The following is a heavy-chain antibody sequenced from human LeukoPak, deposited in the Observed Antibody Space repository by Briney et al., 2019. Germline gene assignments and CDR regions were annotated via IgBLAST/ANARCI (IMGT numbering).Heavy chain of an antibody. V-gene: IGHV4-59*01. J-gene: IGHJ4*02. CDR1: GGSISSYY. CDR2: IYYSGST. D-gene: IGHD3-16*02. Sequence: SETLSLTCTVSGGSISSYYWSWIRQPPGKGLEWIGYIYYSGSTNYNPSLKSRVTISVDTSKNQFSLKLSSVTAADTAVYYCARGSYDYVWGSYRYIGYFDYWGQGTLVTVSS. CDR3: ARGSYDYVWGSYRYIGYFDY.